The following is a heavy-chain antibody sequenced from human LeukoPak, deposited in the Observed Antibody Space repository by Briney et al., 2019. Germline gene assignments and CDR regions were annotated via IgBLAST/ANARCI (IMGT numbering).Heavy chain of an antibody. CDR2: IYYSGST. Sequence: SETPSLTCTVSGGSISSSSYYWGWIRQPPGKGLEWIGSIYYSGSTYYNPSLKSRVTISVDTSKNQFSLKLSSVTAADTAVYYCARQKGEYYDFWSGYPYNWFDPWGQGTLVTVSS. CDR1: GGSISSSSYY. CDR3: ARQKGEYYDFWSGYPYNWFDP. J-gene: IGHJ5*02. D-gene: IGHD3-3*01. V-gene: IGHV4-39*01.